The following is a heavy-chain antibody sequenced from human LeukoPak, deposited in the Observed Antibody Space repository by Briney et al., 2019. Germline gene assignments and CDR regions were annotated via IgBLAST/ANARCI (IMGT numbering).Heavy chain of an antibody. CDR3: AVSPMTTVPPLDY. D-gene: IGHD4-11*01. J-gene: IGHJ4*02. CDR2: ISSSSSTI. V-gene: IGHV3-48*01. CDR1: GFTFSSYS. Sequence: PGGSLRLSCAASGFTFSSYSMNWVRQAPGKGLEWVSYISSSSSTIYYADSVKGRFTISRDNSKNTLYLQMNSLRTEDTAVYYCAVSPMTTVPPLDYWGQGTLVTVSS.